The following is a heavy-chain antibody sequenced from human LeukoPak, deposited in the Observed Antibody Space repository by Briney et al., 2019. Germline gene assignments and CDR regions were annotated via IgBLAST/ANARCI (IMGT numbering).Heavy chain of an antibody. V-gene: IGHV3-23*01. D-gene: IGHD6-19*01. J-gene: IGHJ4*02. CDR3: AKDVAPDSGWDLDY. CDR2: IYNSGAKI. CDR1: GLTFSTYS. Sequence: GGSLRLSCAVSGLTFSTYSMTWVRQGPGKGLEWVSSIYNSGAKIFYADSVKGRFTISRDNSKNMLYLQMNSLRVEDTAVYYCAKDVAPDSGWDLDYWGQGTLVAVSS.